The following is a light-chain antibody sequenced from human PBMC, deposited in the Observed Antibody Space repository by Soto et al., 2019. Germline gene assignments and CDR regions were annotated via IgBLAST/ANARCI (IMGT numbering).Light chain of an antibody. J-gene: IGLJ2*01. V-gene: IGLV2-14*01. Sequence: QSALTQPASVSGSPGQSITISCTGTNSDVGGYDYVSWYQQHPDKAPKLMIYDVTNRPSGVSNRFSGSKSGNTASLTISGLQAEDEADYYCSSYTSSGTVVFGGGTKLTVL. CDR2: DVT. CDR1: NSDVGGYDY. CDR3: SSYTSSGTVV.